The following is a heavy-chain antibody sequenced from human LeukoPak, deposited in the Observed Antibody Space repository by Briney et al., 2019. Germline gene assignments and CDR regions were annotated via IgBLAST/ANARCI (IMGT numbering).Heavy chain of an antibody. CDR1: GFTFSSFA. D-gene: IGHD7-27*01. J-gene: IGHJ4*02. CDR3: AKDFRGSGSFFDY. Sequence: GGSLRLSCAASGFTFSSFALSWVRQAPGKGLEWVSAISGSGDNTFYADSVRGRFTISRDNSKNILYLQMNSLRGEDTALYYCAKDFRGSGSFFDYWGQGTLVTVSS. CDR2: ISGSGDNT. V-gene: IGHV3-23*01.